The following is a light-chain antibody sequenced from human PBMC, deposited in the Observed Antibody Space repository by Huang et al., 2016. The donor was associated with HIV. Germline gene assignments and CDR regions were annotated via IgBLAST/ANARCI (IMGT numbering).Light chain of an antibody. CDR1: QSVLYSANNKNY. V-gene: IGKV4-1*01. CDR3: QKYDTAPRT. CDR2: WAS. J-gene: IGKJ1*01. Sequence: DIVMTQSPDSLAVSLGERATINCKPSQSVLYSANNKNYLAWYQQKAGQPPKLLIYWASTRESGVPSRFSGSGSGTDFTLTISSLQPEDVATYYCQKYDTAPRTFGQGTKVEIK.